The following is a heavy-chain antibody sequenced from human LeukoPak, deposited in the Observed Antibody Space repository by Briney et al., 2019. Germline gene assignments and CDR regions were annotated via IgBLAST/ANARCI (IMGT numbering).Heavy chain of an antibody. CDR2: ISSSSSYI. D-gene: IGHD3-22*01. CDR1: GFTFSSYS. V-gene: IGHV3-21*01. CDR3: ARVGYYDSSGYYGLDY. J-gene: IGHJ4*02. Sequence: PGGSLRLSCAASGFTFSSYSMNWVRQAPGKGLGWVSSISSSSSYIYYADSVKGRFTISRDNAKNSLYLQMSSLRAEDTAVYYCARVGYYDSSGYYGLDYWGQGTLVTVSS.